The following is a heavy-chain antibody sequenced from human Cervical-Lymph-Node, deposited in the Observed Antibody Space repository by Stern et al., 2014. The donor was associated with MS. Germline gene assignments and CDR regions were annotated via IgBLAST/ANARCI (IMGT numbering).Heavy chain of an antibody. CDR2: LSYSGTT. Sequence: QVQLQESGPGVVKPSQTLSLTCTVTGGSLTSGGYFWNWVRQYPGKGLEWIGFLSYSGTTSYSASLKGRISISVDTSKNQFSLKLKYVTAADTAIYFCARDDRGRFTDWGQGTLVTVSS. V-gene: IGHV4-31*03. J-gene: IGHJ4*02. CDR1: GGSLTSGGYF. CDR3: ARDDRGRFTD. D-gene: IGHD1-14*01.